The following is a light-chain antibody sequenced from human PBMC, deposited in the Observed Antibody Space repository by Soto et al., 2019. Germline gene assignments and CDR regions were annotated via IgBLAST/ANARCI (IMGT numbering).Light chain of an antibody. J-gene: IGKJ1*01. V-gene: IGKV3-20*01. CDR1: QSVTSNY. CDR3: QQYTDWPLT. Sequence: EVVMTQSPATLSVSAGERATLSCRASQSVTSNYLAWYQQKPGKAPRLLIYGISTRATGVPDRFSGSGSGTDFTLTISRLEPEDFAAYYCQQYTDWPLTFGQGTKVDIK. CDR2: GIS.